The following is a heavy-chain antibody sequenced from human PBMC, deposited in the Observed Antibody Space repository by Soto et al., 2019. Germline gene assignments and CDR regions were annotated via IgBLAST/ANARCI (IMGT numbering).Heavy chain of an antibody. CDR2: IYSGVST. CDR3: ARVAGQQLVLFDP. Sequence: EVQLVESGGGLVQTGGSLRPSCAASGFTVSSNYMSWVRQAPGKGLEWVSVIYSGVSTYYADSVKGRFTISRDNSKNTLYLQMNSLRAEDTAVYYCARVAGQQLVLFDPWCQGTLVTVSS. J-gene: IGHJ5*02. CDR1: GFTVSSNY. D-gene: IGHD6-13*01. V-gene: IGHV3-66*01.